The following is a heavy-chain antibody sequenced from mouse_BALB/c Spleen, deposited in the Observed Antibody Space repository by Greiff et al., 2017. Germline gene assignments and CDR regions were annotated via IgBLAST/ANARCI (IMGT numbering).Heavy chain of an antibody. CDR2: IDPYNGGT. J-gene: IGHJ2*01. CDR3: ARMREGCFDY. V-gene: IGHV1S135*01. CDR1: GYSFTGYN. Sequence: EVQLQQSGPELGKPGASVKISCKASGYSFTGYNMYWVKQSHRKSLEWIGYIDPYNGGTSYNQKSKGKATLTVDKSSSTAYMHLNSLTSEDSAIYYCARMREGCFDYWGQGTTLTVSS.